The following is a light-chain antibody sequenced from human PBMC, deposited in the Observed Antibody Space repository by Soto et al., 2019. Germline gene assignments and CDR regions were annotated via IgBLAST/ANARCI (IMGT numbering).Light chain of an antibody. Sequence: LVITPSPATLTVSPSNGVAFPGRGNQGIGDTLAWYQHKPGQTPRLLIYDASNRATGIPARFSGSGSGTEFTLTISSLQSEDFAVYYCQQYNNWPPITFGQGTRLEIK. V-gene: IGKV3D-15*01. CDR3: QQYNNWPPIT. J-gene: IGKJ5*01. CDR1: QGIGDT. CDR2: DAS.